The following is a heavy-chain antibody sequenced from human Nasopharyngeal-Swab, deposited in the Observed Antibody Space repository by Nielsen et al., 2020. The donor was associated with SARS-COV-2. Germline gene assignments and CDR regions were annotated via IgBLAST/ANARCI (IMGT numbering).Heavy chain of an antibody. J-gene: IGHJ6*02. D-gene: IGHD6-19*01. Sequence: SQTLSLTCAISGDSVSSNSAAWNWIRQSPSRGLEWLGRTYYRSKWYSDYPVSVKSRITINPDTSKNQFSLQLNSVTSEDTAVYYCARGTYSSGWYTNNFYYGMDVWGQGTTVTVSS. CDR3: ARGTYSSGWYTNNFYYGMDV. V-gene: IGHV6-1*01. CDR1: GDSVSSNSAA. CDR2: TYYRSKWYS.